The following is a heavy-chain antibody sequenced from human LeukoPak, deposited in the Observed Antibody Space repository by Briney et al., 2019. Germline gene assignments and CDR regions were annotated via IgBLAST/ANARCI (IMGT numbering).Heavy chain of an antibody. V-gene: IGHV3-21*01. J-gene: IGHJ6*03. D-gene: IGHD6-13*01. CDR3: ARGVYSSSWPYYYYYMDV. CDR2: ISSSSSYI. CDR1: GFKFSSYS. Sequence: GGSLRLSCAASGFKFSSYSMKWVRQAPGKGLEWVSFISSSSSYIYYADSVKGRFTISRDNAKNSLYLQMNSLRAEDTAVYYCARGVYSSSWPYYYYYMDVWGKGTTVTISS.